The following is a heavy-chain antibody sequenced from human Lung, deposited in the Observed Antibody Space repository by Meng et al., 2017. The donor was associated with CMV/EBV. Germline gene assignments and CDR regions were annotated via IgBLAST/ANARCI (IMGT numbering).Heavy chain of an antibody. J-gene: IGHJ4*02. D-gene: IGHD3-3*01. CDR2: ISGSGGST. V-gene: IGHV3-23*01. Sequence: GEXXTISCAASGFTFSSYAMSWVRQAPGKGLEWVSAISGSGGSTYYADSVKGRFTISRDNSKNTLYLQMNSLRAEDTAVYYCAKDRPMYYDFWSGLDYWGQGTXVTVS. CDR3: AKDRPMYYDFWSGLDY. CDR1: GFTFSSYA.